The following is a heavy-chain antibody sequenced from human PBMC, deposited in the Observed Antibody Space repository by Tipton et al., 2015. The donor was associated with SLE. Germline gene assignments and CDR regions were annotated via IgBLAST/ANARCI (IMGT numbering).Heavy chain of an antibody. Sequence: TLSLTCTVSGGSISSGGYYWSWIRQHPGKGLEWIGYIYYSGSTYYNPSLKSRVTISVDKSKNQFSLKLSSVTAADTAVYYCARDWSFSGRFDPWGQGTLVTVSS. J-gene: IGHJ5*02. CDR1: GGSISSGGYY. V-gene: IGHV4-31*03. CDR2: IYYSGST. CDR3: ARDWSFSGRFDP. D-gene: IGHD1-26*01.